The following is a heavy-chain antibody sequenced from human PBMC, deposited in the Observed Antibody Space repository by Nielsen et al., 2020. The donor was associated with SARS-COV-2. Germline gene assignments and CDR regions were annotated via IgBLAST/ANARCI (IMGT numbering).Heavy chain of an antibody. CDR2: IYHSGST. J-gene: IGHJ5*02. Sequence: SETLSLTCAVSGGSISSGGYSWSWIRQPPGKGLEWIGYIYHSGSTYYNPSLKSRVTISVDRSKNQFSLKLSSVTAADTAVYYCARGGDIVATHGDDWFDPWGQGTLVTVSS. CDR1: GGSISSGGYS. CDR3: ARGGDIVATHGDDWFDP. D-gene: IGHD5-12*01. V-gene: IGHV4-30-2*01.